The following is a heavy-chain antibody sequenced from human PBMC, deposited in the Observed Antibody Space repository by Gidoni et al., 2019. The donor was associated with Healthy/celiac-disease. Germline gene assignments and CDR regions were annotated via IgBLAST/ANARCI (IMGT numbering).Heavy chain of an antibody. J-gene: IGHJ4*02. CDR3: ARHSSDYFDY. Sequence: QVQLQESGPGLVKPSETLSLTCTVSGGSISSYYWSWIRQPPGKGLEWIGYIYYSGSTNYNPSLKSRVTISVDTSKNQFSLKLSSVTAADTAVYYCARHSSDYFDYWGQGTLVTVSS. CDR1: GGSISSYY. D-gene: IGHD6-19*01. V-gene: IGHV4-59*08. CDR2: IYYSGST.